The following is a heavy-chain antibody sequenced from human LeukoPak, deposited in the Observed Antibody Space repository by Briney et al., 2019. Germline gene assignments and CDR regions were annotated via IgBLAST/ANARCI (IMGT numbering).Heavy chain of an antibody. CDR2: INSDGTNT. Sequence: LTGGSLRLSCAASTFTFSRYWMHWVRQAPGKGLVWVSRINSDGTNTYYADSVKGRFTISRDNTKNTLYLQMNSLRTEDSAVYYCAKDLEHGSYAAFDYWGQGTLVTVSS. D-gene: IGHD1-26*01. CDR1: TFTFSRYW. V-gene: IGHV3-74*01. CDR3: AKDLEHGSYAAFDY. J-gene: IGHJ4*02.